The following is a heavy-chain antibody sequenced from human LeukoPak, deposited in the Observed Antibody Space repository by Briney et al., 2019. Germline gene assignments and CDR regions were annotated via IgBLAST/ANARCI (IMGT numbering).Heavy chain of an antibody. J-gene: IGHJ4*02. CDR3: ARDLSGTMIVVVPDY. D-gene: IGHD3-22*01. CDR1: GFTFSDYY. Sequence: GGSLRLSCAASGFTFSDYYMSWIRQAPGKGLEWVSYISSSGSTIYYADSVKGRFTISRDNAKNSLYLQMNSLRAEDTAVYYCARDLSGTMIVVVPDYWGQGTLVTVSS. CDR2: ISSSGSTI. V-gene: IGHV3-11*04.